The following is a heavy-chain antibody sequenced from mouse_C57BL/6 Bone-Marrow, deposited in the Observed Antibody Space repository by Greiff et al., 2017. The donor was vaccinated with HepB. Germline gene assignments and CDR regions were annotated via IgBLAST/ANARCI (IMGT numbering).Heavy chain of an antibody. D-gene: IGHD1-1*01. V-gene: IGHV14-4*01. CDR3: TYVPYNYGSSHWYFDV. Sequence: VQLKQSGAELVRPGASVKLSCTASGFNIKDDYMHWVKQRPEQGLEWIGWIDPENGDTEYASKFQGKATITADTSSNTAYLQLSSLTSEDTAVYYYTYVPYNYGSSHWYFDVWGTGTTVTVSS. J-gene: IGHJ1*03. CDR2: IDPENGDT. CDR1: GFNIKDDY.